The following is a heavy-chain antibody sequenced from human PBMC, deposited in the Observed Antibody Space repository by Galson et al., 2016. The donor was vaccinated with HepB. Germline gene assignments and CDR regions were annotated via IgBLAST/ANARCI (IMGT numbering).Heavy chain of an antibody. CDR1: GFAFDRRA. CDR2: IRSAGDIT. V-gene: IGHV3-23*01. D-gene: IGHD3-22*01. J-gene: IGHJ5*01. Sequence: SLRLSCAASGFAFDRRALSWVRQAPGKRLEWVSVIRSAGDITYYADSVKGRFTISRDNSKSTLYLQMDSLRAEDTAIYYCALPNWITTIAVGWFDSWGQGTLVTVSS. CDR3: ALPNWITTIAVGWFDS.